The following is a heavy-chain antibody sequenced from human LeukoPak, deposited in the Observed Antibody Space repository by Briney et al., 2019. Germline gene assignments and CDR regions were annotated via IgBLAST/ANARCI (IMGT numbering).Heavy chain of an antibody. CDR1: GGSISSDNYY. CDR2: IYISGST. D-gene: IGHD3-10*01. V-gene: IGHV4-61*02. CDR3: SGLWFGELLYNWFDP. Sequence: PSETLSLTCTVSGGSISSDNYYWSWIRQPAGKGLEWIGRIYISGSTNYNPSLKSRVTISVDTSKNQFSLKLSSVTAADTAVYYCSGLWFGELLYNWFDPWGQGTLVTVSS. J-gene: IGHJ5*02.